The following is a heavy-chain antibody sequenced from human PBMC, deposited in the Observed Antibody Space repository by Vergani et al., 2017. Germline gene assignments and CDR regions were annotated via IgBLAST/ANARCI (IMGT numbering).Heavy chain of an antibody. CDR2: ISGDGGST. Sequence: EVQLVESGGGVVQPGGSLRLSCAASGFTFDDYAMHWVRQAPGKGLEWVSLISGDGGSTYYADSVKGRFTISRDNSKNSLYLQMNSLRTEDTALYYCAKDTPGGGYGDYEWERYYYYGMDVWGQGTTVTVSS. J-gene: IGHJ6*02. CDR1: GFTFDDYA. CDR3: AKDTPGGGYGDYEWERYYYYGMDV. V-gene: IGHV3-43*02. D-gene: IGHD4-17*01.